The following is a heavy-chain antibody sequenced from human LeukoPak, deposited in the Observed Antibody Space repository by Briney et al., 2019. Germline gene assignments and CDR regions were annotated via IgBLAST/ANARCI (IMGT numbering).Heavy chain of an antibody. CDR1: GFTFSSYA. Sequence: PGRSLRLSCAASGFTFSSYAMHWVRQAPGKGLEWVAAIPYDGSNKYYADSVKGRFTISRDNSKNTLYLQMNSLRAEDTAVYYCARDRDNHYYHSNTLDYWGQGTLVTVSS. J-gene: IGHJ4*02. CDR2: IPYDGSNK. V-gene: IGHV3-30-3*01. D-gene: IGHD3-22*01. CDR3: ARDRDNHYYHSNTLDY.